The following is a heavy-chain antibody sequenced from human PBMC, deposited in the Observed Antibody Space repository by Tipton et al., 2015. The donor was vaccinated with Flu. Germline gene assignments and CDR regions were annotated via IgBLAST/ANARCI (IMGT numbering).Heavy chain of an antibody. V-gene: IGHV5-51*01. Sequence: QLVQSGAEVKKPGESLKIPCKASGYSLNNYWIGWVRQIPGKGLEWMGIIYPDDSDTKYSPSFQGHVTFSADKSVTTAYLQWSSLKASDTAIYFCVRQNCGGDCYPDYWGQGTLVTVSS. CDR3: VRQNCGGDCYPDY. D-gene: IGHD2-21*02. CDR1: GYSLNNYW. J-gene: IGHJ4*02. CDR2: IYPDDSDT.